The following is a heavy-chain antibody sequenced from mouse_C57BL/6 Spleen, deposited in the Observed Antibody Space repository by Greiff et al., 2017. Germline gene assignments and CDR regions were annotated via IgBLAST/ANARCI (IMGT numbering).Heavy chain of an antibody. V-gene: IGHV5-9-1*02. CDR2: ISSGGDYI. D-gene: IGHD4-1*01. CDR1: GFTFSSYA. CDR3: TREVNWDGLFFFAY. J-gene: IGHJ3*01. Sequence: EVKLVESGEGLVKPGGSLKLSCAASGFTFSSYAMSWVRQTPEKRLEWVAYISSGGDYIYYADTVKGRFTISRDNARNTLYLQMSSLKSEDTAMYYCTREVNWDGLFFFAYWGQGTLVTVSA.